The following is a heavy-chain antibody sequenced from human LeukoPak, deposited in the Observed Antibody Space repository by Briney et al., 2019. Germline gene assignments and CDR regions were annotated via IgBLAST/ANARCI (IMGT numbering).Heavy chain of an antibody. D-gene: IGHD3-9*01. J-gene: IGHJ3*02. CDR1: RGSISRSF. CDR2: IYYRGST. CDR3: ARERVLRYFDWFRDAFAI. Sequence: SETLCVSRMVPRGSISRSFGSSIRQPPRRRLEWGGYIYYRGSTTYNTSLQSRATISVHTSKNRFSLKLSSVIAADTAVYYSARERVLRYFDWFRDAFAICGEGAMGTVSS. V-gene: IGHV4-59*01.